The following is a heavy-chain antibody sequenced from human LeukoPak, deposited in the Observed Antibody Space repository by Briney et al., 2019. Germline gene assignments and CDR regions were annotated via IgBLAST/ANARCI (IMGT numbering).Heavy chain of an antibody. CDR1: GGSISSSNYY. CDR3: ARVGYDSSGYYQGGYLDY. V-gene: IGHV4-39*07. CDR2: IYYSGST. J-gene: IGHJ4*02. D-gene: IGHD3-22*01. Sequence: SETLSLTCTVSGGSISSSNYYWGWIRQPPGKGLEWIGSIYYSGSTYYNPSLKSRVTISVDTSKNQFSLKLSSVTAADTAVYYCARVGYDSSGYYQGGYLDYWGQGTLVTVSS.